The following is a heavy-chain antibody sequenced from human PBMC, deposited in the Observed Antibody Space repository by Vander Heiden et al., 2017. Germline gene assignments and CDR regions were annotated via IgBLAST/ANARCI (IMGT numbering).Heavy chain of an antibody. J-gene: IGHJ4*02. CDR1: GFTFETHA. V-gene: IGHV3-9*01. CDR3: AKGYGDSYPHYFND. Sequence: EVQLLESGGGLVRPGQSLRLSCEASGFTFETHAMHWVRQVAGKGLEWVSGINWSGEFIGYAASVRGRFTMSRDNAENVVYLQMTSLRPEDTAFYYCAKGYGDSYPHYFNDWGQGTLVTVS. CDR2: INWSGEFI. D-gene: IGHD5-18*01.